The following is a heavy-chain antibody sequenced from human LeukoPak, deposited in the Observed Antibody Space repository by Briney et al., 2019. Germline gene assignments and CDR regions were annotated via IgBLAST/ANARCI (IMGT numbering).Heavy chain of an antibody. CDR3: ATSLGGDRRGNFDY. J-gene: IGHJ4*02. V-gene: IGHV5-51*01. CDR2: IYLGDSDT. CDR1: GYSFTTYW. D-gene: IGHD2-21*02. Sequence: GESLKISCRVSGYSFTTYWIGWVRQMPGKGLEWMGIIYLGDSDTRYSPSFQGQVTISADKSISTAYLQWSSLKASDTAMYYCATSLGGDRRGNFDYWGQGTLVTVSS.